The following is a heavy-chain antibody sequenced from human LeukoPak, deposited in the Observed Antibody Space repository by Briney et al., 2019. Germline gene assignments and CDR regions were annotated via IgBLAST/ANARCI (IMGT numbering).Heavy chain of an antibody. CDR1: GGSISSGGYS. CDR3: ARDYYDILTGYCIDY. CDR2: IYHSGST. Sequence: SETLSLTCAVSGGSISSGGYSWSWIRQPPGKGLEWIGYIYHSGSTYYNPSLKSRVTISVDRSKNQFSLKLSSVTAADTAVYYCARDYYDILTGYCIDYWGQGTLVTVSS. V-gene: IGHV4-30-2*01. J-gene: IGHJ4*02. D-gene: IGHD3-9*01.